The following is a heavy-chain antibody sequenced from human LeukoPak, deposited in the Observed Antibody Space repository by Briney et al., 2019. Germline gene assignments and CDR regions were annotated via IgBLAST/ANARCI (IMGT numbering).Heavy chain of an antibody. J-gene: IGHJ3*02. Sequence: SETLSLTCTVSGGSISSYYWSWIRQPPGKGMEWIGYIYYSGSTYYNPSLKSRVTISLDTSKNQFSLKLTSATAADTALYFCARKYCSVTSCSYGFDIWGQGTEVTVSS. V-gene: IGHV4-59*12. CDR2: IYYSGST. CDR1: GGSISSYY. CDR3: ARKYCSVTSCSYGFDI. D-gene: IGHD2-2*01.